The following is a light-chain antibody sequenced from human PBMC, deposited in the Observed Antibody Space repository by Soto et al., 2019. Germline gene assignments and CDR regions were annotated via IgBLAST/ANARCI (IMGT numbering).Light chain of an antibody. V-gene: IGKV3D-15*01. CDR3: QQYNNWPYT. Sequence: EIVMTQSPATLSVSPGESATLSCRASQSISSSKLAWYQQNPGQAPRLLMYGASTRASDVPDGFTGSGSGTQFTLTISSLHSEDLATYFCQQYNNWPYTFGQGTTVEL. CDR1: QSISSS. J-gene: IGKJ2*01. CDR2: GAS.